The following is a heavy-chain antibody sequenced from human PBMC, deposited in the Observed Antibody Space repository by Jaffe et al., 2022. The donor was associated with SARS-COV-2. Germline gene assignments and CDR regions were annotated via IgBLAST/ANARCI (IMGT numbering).Heavy chain of an antibody. J-gene: IGHJ5*02. CDR3: ARGDDFWSGYYPIWFDP. D-gene: IGHD3-3*01. CDR1: GFVFTSYS. Sequence: VPLVESGGGLVKPGGSLRLSCAASGFVFTSYSMHWVRQAPGKGLEWVSSISSNRRYMYYADAVKGRFTISRDNAKNSLFLQMNNLRVDDTAVYYCARGDDFWSGYYPIWFDPWGQGTLVTVSS. CDR2: ISSNRRYM. V-gene: IGHV3-21*01.